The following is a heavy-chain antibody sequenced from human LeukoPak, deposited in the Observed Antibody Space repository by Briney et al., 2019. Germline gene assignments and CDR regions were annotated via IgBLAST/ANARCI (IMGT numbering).Heavy chain of an antibody. J-gene: IGHJ4*02. D-gene: IGHD3-22*01. CDR1: GGSISSYY. V-gene: IGHV4-59*12. CDR3: ARAITMIVVVITTVPERFDY. CDR2: IYYSGST. Sequence: PSETLSLTCTVSGGSISSYYWSWIRQPPGKGLEWIGYIYYSGSTNYNPSLKSRVTISVDTSKNQFSLKLSSVTAADTAVYYCARAITMIVVVITTVPERFDYWGQGTLVTVSS.